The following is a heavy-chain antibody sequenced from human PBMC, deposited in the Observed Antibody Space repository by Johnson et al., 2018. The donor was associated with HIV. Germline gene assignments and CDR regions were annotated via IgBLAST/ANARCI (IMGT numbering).Heavy chain of an antibody. V-gene: IGHV3-20*01. D-gene: IGHD3-22*01. Sequence: VQLVESGGGVVRPGGSLRLSCAASGFTFDDYGMSWVRQAPGKGLEWVSGINWNGGSTGYADSVKGRFTISRDSAKNSLYLQMNSLRDEDTALYNCARGVSSGYYSNAFDVWGQGTMATVSS. CDR3: ARGVSSGYYSNAFDV. CDR1: GFTFDDYG. CDR2: INWNGGST. J-gene: IGHJ3*01.